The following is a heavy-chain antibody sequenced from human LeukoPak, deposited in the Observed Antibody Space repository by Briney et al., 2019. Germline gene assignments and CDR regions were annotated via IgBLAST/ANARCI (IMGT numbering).Heavy chain of an antibody. J-gene: IGHJ4*02. CDR1: GLTFSSYW. Sequence: GGSLRLSCAASGLTFSSYWMSWVRQAPEKGLEWVAKIKPDGSEIYHVDSVHGRFTISRDNAQNSLYLQMNSLRAEDTAVYYCATSRFYLESWGQGTLVTVSS. CDR3: ATSRFYLES. CDR2: IKPDGSEI. V-gene: IGHV3-7*01.